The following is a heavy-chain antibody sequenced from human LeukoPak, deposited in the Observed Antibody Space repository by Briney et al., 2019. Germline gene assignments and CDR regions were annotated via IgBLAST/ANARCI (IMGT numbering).Heavy chain of an antibody. CDR2: INPNSGGT. CDR3: AALDRFGAARYFDY. Sequence: AASVKVSCKASGYTFTGYYMHWVRQAPGQGLEWMGWINPNSGGTNYAQKFQGRVTMTRDTSISTAYMELSRLRSDDTAVYYCAALDRFGAARYFDYWGQGTLVSVSS. D-gene: IGHD3-10*01. CDR1: GYTFTGYY. J-gene: IGHJ4*02. V-gene: IGHV1-2*02.